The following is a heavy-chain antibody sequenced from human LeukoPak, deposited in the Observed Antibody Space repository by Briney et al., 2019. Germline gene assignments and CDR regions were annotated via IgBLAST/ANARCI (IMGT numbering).Heavy chain of an antibody. J-gene: IGHJ6*02. CDR3: AKGKDNWYLYGMDV. V-gene: IGHV3-30*18. D-gene: IGHD1-20*01. CDR1: GFTFSSYG. Sequence: GRSLTLSCAASGFTFSSYGMHWVRQAPGKGLEWVAVISYDGSNKYYADSVKGRFTISRDNSKNTLYLQMNSPRAEDTAVYYCAKGKDNWYLYGMDVWGQGTAVTVSS. CDR2: ISYDGSNK.